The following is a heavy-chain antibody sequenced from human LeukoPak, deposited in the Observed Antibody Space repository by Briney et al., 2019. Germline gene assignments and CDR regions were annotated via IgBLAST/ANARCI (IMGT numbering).Heavy chain of an antibody. D-gene: IGHD4-17*01. Sequence: SVKVSCKASGRTFSSYAISWLRQAPGQGLEWMGRIIPILGIANYAQKFQGRVTITADKSTSTAYMELSSLRSEDTAVYYCARVPGYGDYYHYFDYWGQGTLVTVSS. CDR1: GRTFSSYA. V-gene: IGHV1-69*04. J-gene: IGHJ4*02. CDR3: ARVPGYGDYYHYFDY. CDR2: IIPILGIA.